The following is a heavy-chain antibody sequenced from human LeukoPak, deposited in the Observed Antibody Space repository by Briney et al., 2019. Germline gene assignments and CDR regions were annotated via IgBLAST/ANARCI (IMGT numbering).Heavy chain of an antibody. CDR1: GYTLTELS. CDR3: ATRDLLQLVRPGYYYYYMDV. J-gene: IGHJ6*03. D-gene: IGHD6-6*01. CDR2: FDPEDGET. V-gene: IGHV1-24*01. Sequence: ASVKVSCKVSGYTLTELSMHWVRQAPGKGLEWMGGFDPEDGETIYAQKFQGRVTMTEDTSTDTAYMELSSLRSEDTAVYYCATRDLLQLVRPGYYYYYMDVWGKGTTVTVSS.